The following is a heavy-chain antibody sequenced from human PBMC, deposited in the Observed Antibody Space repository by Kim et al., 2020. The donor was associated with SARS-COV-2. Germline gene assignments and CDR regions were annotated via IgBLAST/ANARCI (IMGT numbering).Heavy chain of an antibody. CDR1: GFTFSDYY. J-gene: IGHJ5*02. CDR3: ARYITGTTFSNNGGFDP. Sequence: GGSLRLSCAASGFTFSDYYMSWIRQAPGKGLEWVSYISSSSSYTNYADSVKGRFTISRDNAKNSLYLQMNSLRAEDTAVYYCARYITGTTFSNNGGFDPWGQGTLVTVSS. V-gene: IGHV3-11*03. CDR2: ISSSSSYT. D-gene: IGHD1-7*01.